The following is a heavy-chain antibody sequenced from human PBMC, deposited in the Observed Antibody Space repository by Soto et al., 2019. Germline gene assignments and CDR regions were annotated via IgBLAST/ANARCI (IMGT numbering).Heavy chain of an antibody. CDR2: IYPGDSDT. V-gene: IGHV5-51*01. CDR3: ADSIFYYGMDV. Sequence: GESLKISLKGSGYSFTSYWIGLVRQMHGKVPEWMGIIYPGDSDTKYNPSFQGQVTISADKSITTTYLQWSRLKASDTPIYYCADSIFYYGMDVWRQGTTVTVPS. CDR1: GYSFTSYW. J-gene: IGHJ6*02.